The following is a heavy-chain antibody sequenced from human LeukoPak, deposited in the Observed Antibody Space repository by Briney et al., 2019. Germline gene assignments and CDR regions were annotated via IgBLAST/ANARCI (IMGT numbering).Heavy chain of an antibody. CDR1: GGSISSGGYY. CDR2: IYYSGST. V-gene: IGHV4-31*03. CDR3: ARVGIYGDSYYFDY. D-gene: IGHD4-17*01. J-gene: IGHJ4*02. Sequence: PSETLSLTCTVPGGSISSGGYYWSWIRQHPGKGLEWIGYIYYSGSTYYNPSLKSRVTISVDTSKNQFSLKLSSVTAADTAVYYCARVGIYGDSYYFDYWGQGTLVTVSS.